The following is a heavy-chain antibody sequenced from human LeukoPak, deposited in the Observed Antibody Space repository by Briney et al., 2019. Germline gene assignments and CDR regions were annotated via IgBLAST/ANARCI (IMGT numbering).Heavy chain of an antibody. CDR2: IYPGDSDT. CDR3: ARHVSDWNYVLGWFDP. Sequence: GESLKISCKGSGYSFTSYWIGWVRQVPGKGLEWMGIIYPGDSDTRYSPPFQGQVTISADKSISTAYLQWSSLKASDTAMYYCARHVSDWNYVLGWFDPWGQGTLVTVSS. V-gene: IGHV5-51*01. J-gene: IGHJ5*02. CDR1: GYSFTSYW. D-gene: IGHD1-7*01.